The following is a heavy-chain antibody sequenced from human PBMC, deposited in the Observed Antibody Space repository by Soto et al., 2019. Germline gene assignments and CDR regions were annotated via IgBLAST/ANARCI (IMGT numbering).Heavy chain of an antibody. Sequence: EVQLVESGGGLVQPGRSLRLSCAASGFTFDDYAMHWVRQAPGKGLEGVSGISWNRGSIGYAESVKGRFTISRDNAKNSLYLQMSSLRAEDTALYYCAKGVAGWYYFDYWGQGTLVTVSS. CDR1: GFTFDDYA. CDR3: AKGVAGWYYFDY. CDR2: ISWNRGSI. J-gene: IGHJ4*02. D-gene: IGHD3-10*01. V-gene: IGHV3-9*01.